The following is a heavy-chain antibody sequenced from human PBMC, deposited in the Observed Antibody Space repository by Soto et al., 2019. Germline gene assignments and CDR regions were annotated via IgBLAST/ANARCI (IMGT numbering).Heavy chain of an antibody. CDR1: GGSFSGYY. D-gene: IGHD3-22*01. Sequence: SETLSLTCAVYGGSFSGYYWSWIRKPPGKGLEWIGEINHSGSTNYNPSLKSRVTISVDTSKNQFSLKLSSVTAADTAVYYCARGPPFDYYDSSYFDYWGQGTLVTVSS. J-gene: IGHJ4*02. CDR3: ARGPPFDYYDSSYFDY. V-gene: IGHV4-34*01. CDR2: INHSGST.